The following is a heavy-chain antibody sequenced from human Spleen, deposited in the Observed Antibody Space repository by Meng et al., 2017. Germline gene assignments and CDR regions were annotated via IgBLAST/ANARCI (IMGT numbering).Heavy chain of an antibody. D-gene: IGHD6-19*01. CDR2: INHSGST. CDR1: GGSFSGYY. J-gene: IGHJ4*02. Sequence: SETLSLTCAVYGGSFSGYYWSWIRQPPGKGLEWIGEINHSGSTNYNPSLKSRVTISVDTSKNQFSLKLSSVTAADTAVYYCARVVSLAVAGPFDYWGQGTLVTVSS. V-gene: IGHV4-34*01. CDR3: ARVVSLAVAGPFDY.